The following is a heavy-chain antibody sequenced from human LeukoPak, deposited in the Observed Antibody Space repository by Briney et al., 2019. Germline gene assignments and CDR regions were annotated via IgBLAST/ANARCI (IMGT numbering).Heavy chain of an antibody. J-gene: IGHJ5*02. D-gene: IGHD3-9*01. CDR1: GGSFSGYY. CDR3: ARDYDVLTAYPPTQLFDP. CDR2: INHSGST. V-gene: IGHV4-34*01. Sequence: SETLSLTCAVYGGSFSGYYWSWIRQPPGKGLEWIGEINHSGSTNYNPSLKSRVTISVDTSKNQFSLKLSSVTAADTAVYYCARDYDVLTAYPPTQLFDPWGQGTLVTVSS.